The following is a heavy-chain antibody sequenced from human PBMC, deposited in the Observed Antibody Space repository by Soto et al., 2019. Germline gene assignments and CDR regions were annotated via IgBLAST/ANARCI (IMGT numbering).Heavy chain of an antibody. J-gene: IGHJ4*02. D-gene: IGHD3-9*01. Sequence: QVTLKESGPVLVKPTETLTLTCTVSEFSLSTARMGVTWIRQPPGKALEWLADIFSNDEESYSTSLRTRLTISKDTSRRQLVLTMTNMEPVDTATYYCARMVRYFDWYTQYYFDYWCQGTLVTVSS. CDR3: ARMVRYFDWYTQYYFDY. CDR2: IFSNDEE. CDR1: EFSLSTARMG. V-gene: IGHV2-26*01.